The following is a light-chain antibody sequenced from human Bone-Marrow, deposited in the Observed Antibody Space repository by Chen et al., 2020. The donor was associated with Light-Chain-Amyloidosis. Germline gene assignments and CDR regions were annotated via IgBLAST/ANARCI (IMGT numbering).Light chain of an antibody. V-gene: IGLV3-10*01. J-gene: IGLJ2*01. Sequence: SYELTQPSSVSVSPGQTAGITCSGDALPRKYAYWYQQKSGQAPVLVIYEDSKRPSGSPERFSGSSSGTMATLTISGAQVEDEADYYCYSTDGTGKNVVFGGGTKLTVL. CDR1: ALPRKY. CDR3: YSTDGTGKNVV. CDR2: EDS.